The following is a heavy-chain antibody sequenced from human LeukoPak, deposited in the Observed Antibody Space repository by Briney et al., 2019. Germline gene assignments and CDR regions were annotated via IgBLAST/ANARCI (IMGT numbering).Heavy chain of an antibody. Sequence: SETLSLTCTVSGGSVSSGTYYWSWILQPPGKGLEWIGFIYYSGYTNYNPSLKSRVTISLDTSKSQFSLRLSSVTAADTAVYYCARAFGYSGYLGHWGQGTLVTVSS. CDR2: IYYSGYT. D-gene: IGHD5-12*01. CDR1: GGSVSSGTYY. CDR3: ARAFGYSGYLGH. V-gene: IGHV4-61*01. J-gene: IGHJ4*02.